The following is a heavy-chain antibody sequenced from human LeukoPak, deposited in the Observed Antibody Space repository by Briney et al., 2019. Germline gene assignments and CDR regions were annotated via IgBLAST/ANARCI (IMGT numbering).Heavy chain of an antibody. CDR2: VSYDGTSK. V-gene: IGHV3-30*04. J-gene: IGHJ4*02. D-gene: IGHD6-13*01. CDR3: ARDLAAAGAFDY. CDR1: GFTFSSYA. Sequence: GRSLGLSCAASGFTFSSYAMHWVRQAPGKGLEWVAVVSYDGTSKYYADSVKGRFTISRDNSKNTLYLQMNSLRAEDTAVYYCARDLAAAGAFDYWGQGTLVTVSS.